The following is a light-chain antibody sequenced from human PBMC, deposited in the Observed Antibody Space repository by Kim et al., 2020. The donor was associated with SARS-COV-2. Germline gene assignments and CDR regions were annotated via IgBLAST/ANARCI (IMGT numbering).Light chain of an antibody. V-gene: IGLV2-23*02. CDR1: SNDVGSYNL. CDR2: EVT. Sequence: GQSITISCTGTSNDVGSYNLVSWYQQHPGKAPKLMIYEVTKRPSGVSNRFSGSKSGNTASLTISGLQAEDEADYYCCSYAGSTTSVFGTGTKVTVL. J-gene: IGLJ1*01. CDR3: CSYAGSTTSV.